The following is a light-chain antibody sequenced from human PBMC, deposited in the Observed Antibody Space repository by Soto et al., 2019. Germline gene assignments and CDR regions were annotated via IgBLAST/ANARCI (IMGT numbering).Light chain of an antibody. J-gene: IGLJ1*01. V-gene: IGLV7-46*01. CDR3: LVIFTGVGEV. CDR1: TGAVTSGHY. CDR2: DTS. Sequence: QAVVTQEPSLTVFPGGTVTLTCGSSTGAVTSGHYPHWFQQKPGQAPRTLIYDTSDKHSWTPARFSGSLLGGKAVLTLSGAQPEDEADYYCLVIFTGVGEVFGTGTKVTVL.